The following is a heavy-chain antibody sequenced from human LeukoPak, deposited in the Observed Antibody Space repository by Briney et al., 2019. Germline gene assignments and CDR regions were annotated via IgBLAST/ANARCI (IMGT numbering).Heavy chain of an antibody. Sequence: VASVKVSCKASGYTLNGYYIHWVRQAPGQGLEWMGGINPSSGFTRYAREFQGRFTVTRDTSISTAYMELTTLRSDDTAVYYCARVGARSRNWFDPWGQGTLVTVSS. CDR3: ARVGARSRNWFDP. CDR2: INPSSGFT. D-gene: IGHD3-3*01. V-gene: IGHV1-2*02. J-gene: IGHJ5*02. CDR1: GYTLNGYY.